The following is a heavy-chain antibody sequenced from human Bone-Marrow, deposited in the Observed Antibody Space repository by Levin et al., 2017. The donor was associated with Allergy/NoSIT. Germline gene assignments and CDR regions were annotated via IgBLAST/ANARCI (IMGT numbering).Heavy chain of an antibody. V-gene: IGHV3-30*03. CDR3: ARDYYDFWSGGSAFYFNYALDD. D-gene: IGHD3-3*01. Sequence: GGSLRLSCKASIFTFKDYGIHWVRQAADKGLEWVAAVSYDGSQKYYADSVMGRFTISRDTSKETVFLQMDSLRPDDTAVYYCARDYYDFWSGGSAFYFNYALDDWGQGTTVTVS. J-gene: IGHJ6*02. CDR1: IFTFKDYG. CDR2: VSYDGSQK.